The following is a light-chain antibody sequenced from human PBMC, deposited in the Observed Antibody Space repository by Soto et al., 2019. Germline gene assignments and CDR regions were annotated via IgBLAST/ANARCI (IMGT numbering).Light chain of an antibody. CDR2: EVS. V-gene: IGLV2-14*01. CDR3: ISYTSDDVRYV. Sequence: ALTQPASVSGSPGQSITISCTGTSIDVGGYNYVSWYQQHPGKAPKLMIYEVSNRPSGVSNRFSGSKSGNTASLTISGLQAEDEADYYCISYTSDDVRYVFXTGTKGTVL. CDR1: SIDVGGYNY. J-gene: IGLJ1*01.